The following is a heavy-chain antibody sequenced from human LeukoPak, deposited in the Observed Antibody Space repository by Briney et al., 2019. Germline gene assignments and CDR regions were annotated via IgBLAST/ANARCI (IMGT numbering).Heavy chain of an antibody. V-gene: IGHV3-23*01. J-gene: IGHJ4*02. Sequence: GGSLRLSCAASGFTFSSYGMSWVRQAPGKGLEWVLAISGSGGSTYYADSVKGRFTISRDNSKNTLYLQMNSLRAEDTAVYYCAKCIVGATAPFDYWGQGTLVTVSS. D-gene: IGHD1-26*01. CDR1: GFTFSSYG. CDR2: ISGSGGST. CDR3: AKCIVGATAPFDY.